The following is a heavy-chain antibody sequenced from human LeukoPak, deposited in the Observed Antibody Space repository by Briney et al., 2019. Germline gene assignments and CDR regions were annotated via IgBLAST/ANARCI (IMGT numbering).Heavy chain of an antibody. CDR2: ISSSGSTR. Sequence: GGSLRLSCVASGFTLSDYYMSWIRQAPGKGLEWISFISSSGSTRYYADSVKGRFTISRDTTKNSLHLQMNSLRAEDTAVYYCARERTPKHYYGSGSYDRYFDHWGQGTLVTVSS. V-gene: IGHV3-11*04. D-gene: IGHD3-10*01. CDR3: ARERTPKHYYGSGSYDRYFDH. J-gene: IGHJ4*02. CDR1: GFTLSDYY.